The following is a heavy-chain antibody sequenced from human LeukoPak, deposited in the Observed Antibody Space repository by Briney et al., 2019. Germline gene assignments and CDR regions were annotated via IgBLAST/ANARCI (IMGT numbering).Heavy chain of an antibody. CDR1: GGSISSSSYY. D-gene: IGHD3-10*01. CDR2: IYYSGST. V-gene: IGHV4-39*07. CDR3: AREREAYYGSGWVDWFDP. Sequence: SETLSLTCTVSGGSISSSSYYWGWIRQPPGKGLEWIGSIYYSGSTNYNPSLKSRVTISVDTSKNRFSLKLSSVTAADTAVYYCAREREAYYGSGWVDWFDPWGQGTLVTVSS. J-gene: IGHJ5*02.